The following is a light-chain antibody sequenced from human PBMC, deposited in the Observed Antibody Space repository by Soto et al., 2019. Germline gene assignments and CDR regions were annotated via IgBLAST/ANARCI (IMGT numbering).Light chain of an antibody. Sequence: DIQMTQSPSSVSASVGDRVTITCRASQGISSWLVWYQQKPGKAPNLLIYAASRLQIGVPSRFSGSGFGTDFTLTISSLQPEDFATYYCQQANSFPHTFGGGTKVDIK. CDR1: QGISSW. J-gene: IGKJ4*01. CDR2: AAS. V-gene: IGKV1D-12*01. CDR3: QQANSFPHT.